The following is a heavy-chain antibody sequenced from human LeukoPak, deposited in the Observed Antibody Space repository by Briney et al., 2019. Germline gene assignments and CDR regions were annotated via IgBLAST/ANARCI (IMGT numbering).Heavy chain of an antibody. J-gene: IGHJ6*03. V-gene: IGHV1-69-2*01. Sequence: ASVKVSCKASGGTFSSYAISWVRQAPGQGLEWMGRVDLEDGETIYAEKFQGRVTITADTSTDTAYMELSSLRYEDSAVYYCAGGGIVVAGPRPAGYYYMDVWGKGTTVTVSS. CDR2: VDLEDGET. CDR3: AGGGIVVAGPRPAGYYYMDV. D-gene: IGHD6-19*01. CDR1: GGTFSSYA.